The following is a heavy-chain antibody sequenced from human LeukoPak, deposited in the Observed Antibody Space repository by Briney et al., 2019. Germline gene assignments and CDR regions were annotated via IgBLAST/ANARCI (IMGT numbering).Heavy chain of an antibody. J-gene: IGHJ4*01. CDR1: GGSMTGTPYY. CDR2: VYYSGST. D-gene: IGHD2-2*03. V-gene: IGHV4-39*01. Sequence: SETLSLSCSVSGGSMTGTPYYWAWIRQPPGKGLEWIGSVYYSGSTSYSPSLKSRVTISVDTSKNQFSLRLSSVTAADTAVCYCARNGSAGYFDYWGHGTLVTVSS. CDR3: ARNGSAGYFDY.